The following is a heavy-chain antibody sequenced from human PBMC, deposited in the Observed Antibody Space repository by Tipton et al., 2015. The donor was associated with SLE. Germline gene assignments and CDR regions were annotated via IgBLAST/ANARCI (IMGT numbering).Heavy chain of an antibody. CDR2: ISDSGST. CDR3: ARVLMGFGEPRAPTRGYYYYMDV. D-gene: IGHD3-10*01. V-gene: IGHV4-59*11. CDR1: GGSISSHY. Sequence: LRLSCTVSGGSISSHYWSWIRQPPGKGLEWIGYISDSGSTNYNPSLKSRVTISLDASKNQFSLKLTSVTAADTAVYYCARVLMGFGEPRAPTRGYYYYMDVWGKGTTVTVSS. J-gene: IGHJ6*03.